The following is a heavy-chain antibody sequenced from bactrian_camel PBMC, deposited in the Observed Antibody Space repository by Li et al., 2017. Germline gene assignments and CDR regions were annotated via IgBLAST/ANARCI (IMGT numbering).Heavy chain of an antibody. CDR2: TDGDGRT. CDR3: AKSYDNTFEYGS. J-gene: IGHJ4*01. CDR1: GCIVTSNC. Sequence: HVQLVESGGGSVQAGGSMTLSCGGSGCIVTSNCVGWFRQAPGKEREGVSATDGDGRTTYAESVKGRFTISRDNAKNTLYLQLNSLKTEDTAMYYCAKSYDNTFEYGSWGQGTQVTVS. V-gene: IGHV3S53*01. D-gene: IGHD2*01.